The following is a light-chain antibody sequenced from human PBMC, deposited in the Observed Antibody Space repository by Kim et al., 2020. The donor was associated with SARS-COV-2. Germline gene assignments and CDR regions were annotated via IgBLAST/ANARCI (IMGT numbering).Light chain of an antibody. CDR2: GNN. CDR3: QAYDSSLSGSV. CDR1: SSNIGTYE. J-gene: IGLJ3*02. Sequence: GQSVTITCSGSSSNIGTYEVHWYQQVPGAAPKLLIFGNNNRPSGVPGRFSGSRSGHSASLAITGLQGEDEADYYCQAYDSSLSGSVFGGGTQLTVL. V-gene: IGLV1-40*01.